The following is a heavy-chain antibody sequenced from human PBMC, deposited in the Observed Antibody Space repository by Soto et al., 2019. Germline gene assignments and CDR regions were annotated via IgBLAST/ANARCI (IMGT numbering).Heavy chain of an antibody. CDR3: ASERARDLHSGLDY. J-gene: IGHJ4*02. Sequence: EVQLVESGGGLVQPGGSLRLSCAASGFTFSSYWMSWVRQAPGKGLEWVANIKQDGSEKYYVDSVKGRFTISRDNARYSLFLQMSNLRAEDTAVYYCASERARDLHSGLDYWGQGTLVTVSS. CDR2: IKQDGSEK. V-gene: IGHV3-7*03. CDR1: GFTFSSYW. D-gene: IGHD3-10*01.